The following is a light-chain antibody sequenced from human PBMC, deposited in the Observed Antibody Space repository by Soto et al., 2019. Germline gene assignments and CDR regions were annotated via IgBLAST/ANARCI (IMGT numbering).Light chain of an antibody. Sequence: EIVMTQSPATLSVSPGERATLSCRASESVGSTLAWYQQKPGQAPRLLIYGASTRATGIPARFSGSGSGTEYTRTISSRQSEDFAGYYCEQYSKWPHTFGGGTKVE. CDR1: ESVGST. J-gene: IGKJ4*01. CDR2: GAS. V-gene: IGKV3-15*01. CDR3: EQYSKWPHT.